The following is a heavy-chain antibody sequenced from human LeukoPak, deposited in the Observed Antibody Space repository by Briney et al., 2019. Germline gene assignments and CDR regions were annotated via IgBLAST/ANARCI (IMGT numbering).Heavy chain of an antibody. Sequence: GGSLRLSCAASGFTFRSYSMHWVRQPPRKGLEWVSLISGDGGSTYYADSVRGRFTISRDNSKNSLYLQMNSLKTEDTALYYCAKVGGNWGDYYHYGMDVWGQGTTVTVSS. CDR1: GFTFRSYS. CDR2: ISGDGGST. J-gene: IGHJ6*02. CDR3: AKVGGNWGDYYHYGMDV. V-gene: IGHV3-43*02. D-gene: IGHD7-27*01.